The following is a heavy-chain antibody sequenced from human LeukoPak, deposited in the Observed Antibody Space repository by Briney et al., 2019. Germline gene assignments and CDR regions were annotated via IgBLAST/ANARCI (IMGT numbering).Heavy chain of an antibody. D-gene: IGHD5-24*01. CDR3: ARGKMGWLQPSGDAFDI. CDR2: ISSSGSTI. V-gene: IGHV3-48*03. J-gene: IGHJ3*02. Sequence: GGSLRLSCAASGFTFSSYEMNWVRQAPGKGLEWVSYISSSGSTIYYADSMKGRFTISRDNAKNSLYLQMHSLRAEDTAVYYCARGKMGWLQPSGDAFDIWGQGTMVTVSS. CDR1: GFTFSSYE.